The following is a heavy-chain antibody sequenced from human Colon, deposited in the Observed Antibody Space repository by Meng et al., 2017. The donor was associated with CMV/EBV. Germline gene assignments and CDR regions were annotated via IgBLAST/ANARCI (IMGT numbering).Heavy chain of an antibody. D-gene: IGHD1-7*01. J-gene: IGHJ6*02. V-gene: IGHV3-48*03. CDR1: GFTFSSYE. CDR2: ITSSGSTI. CDR3: AKDISPVGGSTGYHGMDV. Sequence: GGSLRLSCAASGFTFSSYEMNWVRQAPGKGLEWVSYITSSGSTIYYADSVKGRFTISRDNAKNSLYLQMNGLRAEDTALYYCAKDISPVGGSTGYHGMDVWGQGTTVTVSS.